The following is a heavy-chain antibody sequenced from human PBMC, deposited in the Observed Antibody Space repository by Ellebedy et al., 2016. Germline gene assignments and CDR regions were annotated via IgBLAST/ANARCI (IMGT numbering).Heavy chain of an antibody. V-gene: IGHV3-69-1*02. J-gene: IGHJ4*02. Sequence: GESLKISXAASGFTFSGYNMNWVRQAPGKGLEWVSSISSRNSIYYADLVKGRFTISRDSSKNSVYLRMNNLRVEDTAVYYCRQGHYADLWGQGTLVSVSS. CDR3: RQGHYADL. CDR1: GFTFSGYN. D-gene: IGHD4-17*01. CDR2: ISSRNSI.